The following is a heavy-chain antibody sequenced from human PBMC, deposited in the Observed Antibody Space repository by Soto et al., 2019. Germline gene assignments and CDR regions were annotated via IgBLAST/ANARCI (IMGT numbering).Heavy chain of an antibody. D-gene: IGHD3-10*01. CDR2: IYHTGST. CDR3: ARMTMVRGIIYYYGMDV. Sequence: QVQLQESGPGLVKPSQTLSLTCTVSGDSIGSGGPYWGWIRQHPGKGVEWIGYIYHTGSTYYKSSLKSRVNISVDTSKNQFSLKLSSVTAADTAVYYCARMTMVRGIIYYYGMDVWGQGTTVTVSS. J-gene: IGHJ6*02. V-gene: IGHV4-31*03. CDR1: GDSIGSGGPY.